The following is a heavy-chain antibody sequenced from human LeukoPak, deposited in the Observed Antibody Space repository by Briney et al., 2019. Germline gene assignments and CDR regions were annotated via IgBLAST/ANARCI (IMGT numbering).Heavy chain of an antibody. V-gene: IGHV4-34*01. CDR2: INHSGST. Sequence: SETLSLTCAVYGGSFSGYYWSWIRQPPGKGLEWIGEINHSGSTNYNPSPKSRVTISVDTSKNQFSLKLSSVTAADTAVYYCAKGTVAGSVFNLAKTKFDYWGQGTLVTVSS. J-gene: IGHJ4*02. CDR3: AKGTVAGSVFNLAKTKFDY. D-gene: IGHD6-19*01. CDR1: GGSFSGYY.